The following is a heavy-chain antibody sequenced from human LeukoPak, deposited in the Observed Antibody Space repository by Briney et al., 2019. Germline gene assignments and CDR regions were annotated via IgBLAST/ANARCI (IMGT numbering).Heavy chain of an antibody. D-gene: IGHD3-9*01. CDR2: IRYDGSNK. CDR3: AKDRVLRYFDWLFDLDY. CDR1: GFTFRNYG. J-gene: IGHJ4*02. V-gene: IGHV3-30*02. Sequence: GGSLRLSCAASGFTFRNYGMHWVRQAPGKGLEWVAFIRYDGSNKYYADSVKGRFTISRDNSKNTLFLQMNSLRAEDTAVYYCAKDRVLRYFDWLFDLDYWGQGTLVTVSS.